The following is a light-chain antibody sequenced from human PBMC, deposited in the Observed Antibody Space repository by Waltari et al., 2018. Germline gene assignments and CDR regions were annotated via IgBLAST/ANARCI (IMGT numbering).Light chain of an antibody. V-gene: IGLV2-14*03. CDR3: SQQTLDGVVL. CDR2: DVT. J-gene: IGLJ2*01. CDR1: GSGVGAPDS. Sequence: QSALTQPASVSGSPGQSITISCSGIGSGVGAPDSVSWFQLHPDKAPQVIIYDVTNRPSGVSDRFSASKSDDAASLTISGLQPEDEGHYYCSQQTLDGVVLVGGGTKLTVL.